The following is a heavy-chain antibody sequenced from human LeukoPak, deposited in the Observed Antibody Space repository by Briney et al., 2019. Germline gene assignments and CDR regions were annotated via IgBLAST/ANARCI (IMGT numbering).Heavy chain of an antibody. CDR2: IWYDGSNK. V-gene: IGHV3-33*01. J-gene: IGHJ4*02. CDR1: GFTFSSYA. CDR3: TRDWNDLDY. D-gene: IGHD1-1*01. Sequence: PGGSLRLSCAASGFTFSSYAMHWVRQAPGKGLQWVAVIWYDGSNKYYADSVKGRFTISRDNSRNMLYLQMNSLRAEDTAVYYSTRDWNDLDYWGQGTLVTVSS.